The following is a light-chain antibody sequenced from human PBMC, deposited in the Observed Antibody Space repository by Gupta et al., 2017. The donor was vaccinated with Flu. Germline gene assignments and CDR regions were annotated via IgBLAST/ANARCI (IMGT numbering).Light chain of an antibody. J-gene: IGLJ3*02. CDR3: AAWDDSLTALSADGSLTGLWV. V-gene: IGLV1-44*01. Sequence: CYQNRPGTAPRFLIYNDNQRPSGVPDRFSGSKSGTSASLASGGLQSEDEADYYCAAWDDSLTALSADGSLTGLWVFGGGTKLSVL. CDR2: NDN.